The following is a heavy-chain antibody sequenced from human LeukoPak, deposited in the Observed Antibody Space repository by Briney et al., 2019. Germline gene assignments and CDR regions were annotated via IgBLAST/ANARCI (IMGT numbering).Heavy chain of an antibody. CDR3: ARGGYGDLKIYYFDY. CDR2: ISSSSSYI. D-gene: IGHD4-17*01. CDR1: GFTFGAYT. V-gene: IGHV3-21*01. Sequence: GGSLRLSCAASGFTFGAYTMNWVRQAPGKGLEWVSSISSSSSYIYYADSVKGRFTISRDNAKNSLYLQMNSLRAEDTAVYYCARGGYGDLKIYYFDYWGQGTLVTVSS. J-gene: IGHJ4*02.